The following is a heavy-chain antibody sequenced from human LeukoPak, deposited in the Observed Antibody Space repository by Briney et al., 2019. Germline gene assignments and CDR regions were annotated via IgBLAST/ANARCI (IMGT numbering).Heavy chain of an antibody. CDR3: AGLVVPAAIVSYYYYMDV. CDR2: IYTSGST. Sequence: SETMSLTCTVSGGSISSYYWSWNRQPAGKGLEWIGRIYTSGSTNYNPSLKSRVTMSVDTSKNQFSLKLSSVTAADTAVYYCAGLVVPAAIVSYYYYMDVWGKGTTVTVSS. V-gene: IGHV4-4*07. D-gene: IGHD2-2*01. CDR1: GGSISSYY. J-gene: IGHJ6*03.